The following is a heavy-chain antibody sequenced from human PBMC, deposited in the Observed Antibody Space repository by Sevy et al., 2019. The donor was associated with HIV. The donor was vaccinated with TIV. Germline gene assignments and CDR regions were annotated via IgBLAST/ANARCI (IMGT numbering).Heavy chain of an antibody. D-gene: IGHD1-1*01. J-gene: IGHJ3*02. CDR1: GFTFSSYD. Sequence: GGSLTLSCAASGFTFSSYDMHWVRHATGKSLEWVSAIGTVGETLYADSVKGRFTISRDNAKNSLYLQMNSLRAGDTAVYYCARGGSDAFDIWGQGTMVTVSS. V-gene: IGHV3-13*01. CDR2: IGTVGET. CDR3: ARGGSDAFDI.